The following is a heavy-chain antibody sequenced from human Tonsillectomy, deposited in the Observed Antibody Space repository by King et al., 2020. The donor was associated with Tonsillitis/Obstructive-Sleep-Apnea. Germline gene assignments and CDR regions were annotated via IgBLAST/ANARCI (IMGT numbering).Heavy chain of an antibody. J-gene: IGHJ4*02. V-gene: IGHV4-34*01. CDR1: GGSFSGYY. CDR2: INHSGIT. CDR3: AREYCYHSSGYYDY. Sequence: QVQLPQWGAGLLKPSETLSLTCAVYGGSFSGYYWTWIRQPPGKGLEWIGEINHSGITNYNPSLKSRVTISIDTSKNQFSLKLNSVTAADTAVYYCAREYCYHSSGYYDYWGQGTLVTVSS. D-gene: IGHD3-22*01.